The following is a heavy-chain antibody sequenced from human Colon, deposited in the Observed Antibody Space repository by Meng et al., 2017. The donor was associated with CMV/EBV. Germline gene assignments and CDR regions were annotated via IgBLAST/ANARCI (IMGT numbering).Heavy chain of an antibody. D-gene: IGHD5-18*01. CDR3: VRRTLDTSSQHFDY. J-gene: IGHJ4*02. CDR2: FSSDNYYS. V-gene: IGHV3-21*01. CDR1: GFSLSSHG. Sequence: ASGFSLSSHGMNWVRQAPGKGLEWVAYFSSDNYYSNYADSVKGRFTISRDNTKNSVYLHMDSLRVEDTAMYYCVRRTLDTSSQHFDYWGLGTLVTVSS.